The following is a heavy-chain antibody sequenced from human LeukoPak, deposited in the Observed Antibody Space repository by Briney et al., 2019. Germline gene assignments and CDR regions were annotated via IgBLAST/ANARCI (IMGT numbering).Heavy chain of an antibody. Sequence: GASVKVSCKASGYTFTSYGISWVRQAPGQGLEWMGWISAYNGNTNYAQKLQGRVTMTTDTSTSTAYMELRSLRSDDTAVYYCARVTLWYDSSGYYSYDYWGQGTLVTVSS. D-gene: IGHD3-22*01. CDR3: ARVTLWYDSSGYYSYDY. V-gene: IGHV1-18*01. J-gene: IGHJ4*02. CDR2: ISAYNGNT. CDR1: GYTFTSYG.